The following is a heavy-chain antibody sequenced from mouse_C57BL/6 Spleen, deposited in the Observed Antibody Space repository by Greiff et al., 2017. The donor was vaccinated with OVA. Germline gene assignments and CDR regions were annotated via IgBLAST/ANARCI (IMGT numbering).Heavy chain of an antibody. CDR1: GFTFSSYA. D-gene: IGHD2-5*01. V-gene: IGHV5-4*03. CDR2: ISDGGSYT. Sequence: DVMLVESGGGLVKPGGSLKLSCAASGFTFSSYAMSWVRQTPEKRLEWVATISDGGSYTYYPDNVKGRFTISRDNAKNNLYLQMSHLKSEDTAMYYCARGAYYSNPYYFDYWGQGTTLTVSS. J-gene: IGHJ2*01. CDR3: ARGAYYSNPYYFDY.